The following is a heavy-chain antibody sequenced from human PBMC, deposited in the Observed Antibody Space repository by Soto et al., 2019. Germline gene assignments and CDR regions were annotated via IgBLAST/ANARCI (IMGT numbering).Heavy chain of an antibody. D-gene: IGHD5-18*01. J-gene: IGHJ5*02. CDR3: ARRVDTARPFSNWFDP. Sequence: QVQLQESGPGLVKPSETLSLTCTVSGGSVSSGSYYWSWIRQPPGKGLEWIGYIYYSGSTNYNPSLKSRVTISVDTSKTQFSLKLSSVTAADTAVYYCARRVDTARPFSNWFDPWGQGTLVTVSS. CDR1: GGSVSSGSYY. CDR2: IYYSGST. V-gene: IGHV4-61*01.